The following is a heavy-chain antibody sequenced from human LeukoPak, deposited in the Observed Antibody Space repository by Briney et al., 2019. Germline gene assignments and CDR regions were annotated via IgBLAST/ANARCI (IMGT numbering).Heavy chain of an antibody. V-gene: IGHV3-66*02. CDR2: IYSGGST. Sequence: GGSLRLSCAASGFTVSSNYLSWVRQAPGQGLEGVSVIYSGGSTYYADSVEGRFTISRDNSKNTLYLQMNSLRAEDTAVYYCAREVAAAGTYFDYWGQGTLVTVSS. CDR3: AREVAAAGTYFDY. D-gene: IGHD6-13*01. CDR1: GFTVSSNY. J-gene: IGHJ4*02.